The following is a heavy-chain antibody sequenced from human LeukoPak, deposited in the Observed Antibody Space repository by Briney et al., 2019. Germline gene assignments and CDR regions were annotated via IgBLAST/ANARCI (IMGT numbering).Heavy chain of an antibody. CDR1: GYTFTTYY. D-gene: IGHD2-15*01. Sequence: ASVKVSCKASGYTFTTYYVHLVRQAPGQEIEWMGWINPKSGGTNYAQKFQGRVTMTRDTAITTVYMELNSLRSDDTAVYYCAKEGGYCSGGTCYPWWFDAWGQGTLVTVSS. CDR3: AKEGGYCSGGTCYPWWFDA. CDR2: INPKSGGT. J-gene: IGHJ5*02. V-gene: IGHV1-2*02.